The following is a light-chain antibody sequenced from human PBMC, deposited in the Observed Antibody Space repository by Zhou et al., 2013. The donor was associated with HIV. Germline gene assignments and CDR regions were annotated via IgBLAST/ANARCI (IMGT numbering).Light chain of an antibody. J-gene: IGKJ4*01. Sequence: AIQLTQSPSSLSASVGDRITITCRAGQGINRALAWYQQKPGKPPRLLIYDASSLESGVPSRFTGAGSGTDFTLTISSLQPEDFATYYCLQHNTYPLTFGGGTKVEIK. V-gene: IGKV1-13*02. CDR2: DAS. CDR3: LQHNTYPLT. CDR1: QGINRA.